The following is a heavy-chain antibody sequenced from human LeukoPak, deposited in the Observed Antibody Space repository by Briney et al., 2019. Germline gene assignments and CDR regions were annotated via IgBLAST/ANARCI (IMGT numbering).Heavy chain of an antibody. CDR3: TRDGWLGLWFDY. CDR2: ISSMGSTT. CDR1: GFTLRSYD. D-gene: IGHD2-21*02. V-gene: IGHV3-48*03. J-gene: IGHJ5*01. Sequence: PGGPLRLSCEVSGFTLRSYDTNWVRQAPGKGLEWVAYISSMGSTTYYADSVKGRVTVSRENAKSSLYLEMNSLRVEDTAVYYCTRDGWLGLWFDYWGQGTLVTVSS.